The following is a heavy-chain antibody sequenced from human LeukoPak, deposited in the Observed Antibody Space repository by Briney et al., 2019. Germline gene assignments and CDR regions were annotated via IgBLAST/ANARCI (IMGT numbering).Heavy chain of an antibody. V-gene: IGHV3-53*01. CDR1: GFTVSSKY. CDR3: ARETGTSENAFDI. J-gene: IGHJ3*02. D-gene: IGHD1-1*01. CDR2: IYSGGST. Sequence: GGSLRLSCAASGFTVSSKYMSWVRQAPGKGLEWVSVIYSGGSTYYADSVKGRFTISRDNSKNTLYLQMNSLRAEDTAVYYCARETGTSENAFDIWGQGTMVTVSS.